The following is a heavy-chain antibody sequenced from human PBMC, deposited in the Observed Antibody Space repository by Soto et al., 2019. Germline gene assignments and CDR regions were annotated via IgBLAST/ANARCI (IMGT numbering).Heavy chain of an antibody. CDR2: IYYSGST. V-gene: IGHV4-31*03. J-gene: IGHJ4*02. D-gene: IGHD3-22*01. CDR1: GGSISSGGYY. Sequence: QVQLQESGPGLVKPSQTLSLTCTVSGGSISSGGYYWSWIRQHPGKGLEWIGYIYYSGSTYYNPSLQSRVTISVDTSKNQFSLKLSSVTAADTAVYYCARGDGDYYDSSGHVDYWGQGTLVTVSS. CDR3: ARGDGDYYDSSGHVDY.